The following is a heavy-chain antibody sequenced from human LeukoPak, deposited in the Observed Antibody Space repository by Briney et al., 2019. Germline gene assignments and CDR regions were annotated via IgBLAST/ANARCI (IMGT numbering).Heavy chain of an antibody. CDR3: ASMATTAIDY. CDR2: FYHGGST. CDR1: GYSISTGYY. J-gene: IGHJ4*02. Sequence: SETLSLTCTVSGYSISTGYYWDWIRQPPGKGLEWIGTFYHGGSTYYNPSLKSRVTISVDTSKNQFSLKLSSVTAADTAVYYCASMATTAIDYWGQGTLVTVSS. D-gene: IGHD5-24*01. V-gene: IGHV4-38-2*02.